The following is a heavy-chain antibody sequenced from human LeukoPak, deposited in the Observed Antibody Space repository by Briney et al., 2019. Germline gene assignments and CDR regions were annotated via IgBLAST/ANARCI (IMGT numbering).Heavy chain of an antibody. V-gene: IGHV3-33*06. CDR3: AKGPSLWSHFDY. CDR1: VFTFSSYG. Sequence: GGSLRLSCAASVFTFSSYGMHWVRQAPGKGLEWVAVIWYDGSNKYYADSVKGRFTISRDNSKNTLYLQMNSLRAEDTAVYYCAKGPSLWSHFDYWGQGTLVTASS. D-gene: IGHD3-10*01. J-gene: IGHJ4*02. CDR2: IWYDGSNK.